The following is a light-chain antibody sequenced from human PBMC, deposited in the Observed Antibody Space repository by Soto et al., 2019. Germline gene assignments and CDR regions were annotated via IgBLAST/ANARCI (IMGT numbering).Light chain of an antibody. V-gene: IGKV1-16*02. J-gene: IGKJ4*01. CDR2: AAS. CDR1: RGIRNN. CDR3: QQYDNYPLT. Sequence: DIQMTQSPPSLSASIGDRVTITCRASRGIRNNVAWFQQTPGKAPRSLIYAASSLEDGVPSKFSASGSGTEFTLSIDNLQPEDFATYYCQQYDNYPLTFGGGTKVEV.